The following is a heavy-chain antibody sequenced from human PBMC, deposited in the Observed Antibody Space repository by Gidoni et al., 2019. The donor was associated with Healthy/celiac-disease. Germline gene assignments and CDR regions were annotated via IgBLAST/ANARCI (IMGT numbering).Heavy chain of an antibody. CDR3: ARDHPMGVVVVAATFDY. J-gene: IGHJ4*02. CDR1: GFTFSSCS. CDR2: ISSSSSYI. D-gene: IGHD2-15*01. Sequence: EVQLVESGGGLVKPGGSLRLSCAASGFTFSSCSMNWVRQAPGKGLEWVSSISSSSSYIYYADSVKGRFTISRDNAKNSLYLQMNSLRAEDTAVYYCARDHPMGVVVVAATFDYWGQGTLVTVSS. V-gene: IGHV3-21*01.